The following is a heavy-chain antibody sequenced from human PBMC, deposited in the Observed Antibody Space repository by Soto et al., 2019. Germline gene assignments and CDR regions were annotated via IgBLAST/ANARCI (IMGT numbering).Heavy chain of an antibody. CDR1: GYTFTTYA. D-gene: IGHD6-19*01. CDR2: ISGYNGNT. V-gene: IGHV1-18*01. Sequence: QVQLVQSGAEVKKPGASVKVSCKASGYTFTTYAISWVRQAPGQGLEWMGWISGYNGNTKYAEKLQDRVTMSTDTSTSTAYRELRNLRSDDTAVYYCARSVAVTGRSGDYWGQGTLVTVSS. J-gene: IGHJ4*02. CDR3: ARSVAVTGRSGDY.